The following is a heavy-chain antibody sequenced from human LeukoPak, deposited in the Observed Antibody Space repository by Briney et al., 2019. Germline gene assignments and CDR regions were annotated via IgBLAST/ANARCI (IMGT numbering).Heavy chain of an antibody. Sequence: GGSLRLSCAASGFTVSSNYMSWVRQAPGKGLEWVSVIYSGGSTYYADSVKGRFTISRDNSKNTLYLQMNSLRAEDTAVYYCARVGTMVRGVRRSYYFDYWGQGTLVTVSS. CDR2: IYSGGST. CDR3: ARVGTMVRGVRRSYYFDY. D-gene: IGHD3-10*01. J-gene: IGHJ4*02. CDR1: GFTVSSNY. V-gene: IGHV3-53*01.